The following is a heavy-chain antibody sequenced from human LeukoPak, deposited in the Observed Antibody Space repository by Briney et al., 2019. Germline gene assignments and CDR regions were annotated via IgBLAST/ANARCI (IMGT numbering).Heavy chain of an antibody. Sequence: GGSLRLSCAASGVTFSSYGMHWVREAPGKGLEWVALISSDGNDKLYGDSVKGRFTISRDDSKSTLYLQMNSLRAEDTAVYYCTSKVIRGNSGDDYDDWGQGTLVTVSS. J-gene: IGHJ4*02. D-gene: IGHD5-12*01. CDR3: TSKVIRGNSGDDYDD. CDR2: ISSDGNDK. V-gene: IGHV3-30*03. CDR1: GVTFSSYG.